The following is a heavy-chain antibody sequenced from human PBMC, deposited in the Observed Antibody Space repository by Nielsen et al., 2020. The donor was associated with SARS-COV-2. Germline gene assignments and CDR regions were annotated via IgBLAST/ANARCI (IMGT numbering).Heavy chain of an antibody. Sequence: GGSLRLSCAASGFTFSRFQMHWVRQAPGKGLEWVAITSYDGSRQIYADSVKGRFIISRDNSKNTLYLQMNSLRAEDTAVYYCARDPSSSWYNWFDPWGQGTLVTVSS. CDR2: TSYDGSRQ. J-gene: IGHJ5*02. D-gene: IGHD6-13*01. CDR1: GFTFSRFQ. CDR3: ARDPSSSWYNWFDP. V-gene: IGHV3-30*04.